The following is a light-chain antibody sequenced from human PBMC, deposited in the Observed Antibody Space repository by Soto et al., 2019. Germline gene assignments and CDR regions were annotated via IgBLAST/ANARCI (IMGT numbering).Light chain of an antibody. CDR3: AVWDDSLKGVV. V-gene: IGLV1-44*01. CDR1: SSNIGSYT. J-gene: IGLJ2*01. Sequence: QSVLTQPPSASGTPGQRVTISCSGSSSNIGSYTVNWYQQLPGTAPKLLMYSNNQRPSGVPDRFSGSKSGTSASLAVSGLQSEDEADYYCAVWDDSLKGVVFGGGTKLTVL. CDR2: SNN.